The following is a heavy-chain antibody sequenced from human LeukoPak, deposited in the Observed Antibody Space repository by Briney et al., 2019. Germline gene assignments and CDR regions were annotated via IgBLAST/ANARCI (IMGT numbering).Heavy chain of an antibody. D-gene: IGHD3-22*01. CDR1: GYSISSGYY. CDR2: IYHSGST. Sequence: SETLSLTCTVSGYSISSGYYWGWIRQPPGKGLEWIASIYHSGSTYYNSSLKSRVTMSVDTSKNRFSLKLSSVTAADTAVYYCAREPYYYESSGSTAPWGQGTLVTVSS. J-gene: IGHJ5*02. CDR3: AREPYYYESSGSTAP. V-gene: IGHV4-38-2*02.